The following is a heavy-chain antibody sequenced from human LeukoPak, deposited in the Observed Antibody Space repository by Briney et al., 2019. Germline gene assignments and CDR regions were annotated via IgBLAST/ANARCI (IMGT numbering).Heavy chain of an antibody. J-gene: IGHJ4*02. CDR1: GFTFSSYA. CDR3: AKGDYGSGSYYNPLSYYFDY. Sequence: GGSLRLSCAASGFTFSSYALHWVRQAPGKGLEWLAVISFDGSNKYYADSVKGRFTISRDNAKNSLYLQMNSLRAEDTALYYCAKGDYGSGSYYNPLSYYFDYWGQGTLVTVSS. D-gene: IGHD3-10*01. V-gene: IGHV3-30*04. CDR2: ISFDGSNK.